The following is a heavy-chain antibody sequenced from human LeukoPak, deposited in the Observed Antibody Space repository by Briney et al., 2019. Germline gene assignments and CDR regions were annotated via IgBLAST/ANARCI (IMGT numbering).Heavy chain of an antibody. J-gene: IGHJ4*02. CDR3: ARGRAYYHDSSGYFPLDY. V-gene: IGHV4-34*01. D-gene: IGHD3-22*01. CDR2: INHSGST. Sequence: PSETPSLTCAVYGGSFSGYYWSWIRQPPGKGLEWIGEINHSGSTNYNPSLKSRVTISVDTSKNQFSLKLSSVTAADTAVYYCARGRAYYHDSSGYFPLDYWGQGTLVTVSS. CDR1: GGSFSGYY.